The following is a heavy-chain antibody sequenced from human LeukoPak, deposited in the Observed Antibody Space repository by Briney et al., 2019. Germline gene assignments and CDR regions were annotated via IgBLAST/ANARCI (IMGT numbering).Heavy chain of an antibody. V-gene: IGHV4-34*01. Sequence: SETLSLTCAVYGGSFSGYYWSWIRQPPGKGLEWIGEINHSGSTNYNPSLKSRVTISVDTSKNQFSLKLSSVTAADTAVYYCARVIISGHSGYGRNYGMDVWGQGTTVTVSS. CDR1: GGSFSGYY. J-gene: IGHJ6*02. D-gene: IGHD5-12*01. CDR3: ARVIISGHSGYGRNYGMDV. CDR2: INHSGST.